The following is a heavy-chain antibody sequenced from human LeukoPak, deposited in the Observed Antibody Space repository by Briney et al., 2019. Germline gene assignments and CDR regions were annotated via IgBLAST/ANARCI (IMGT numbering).Heavy chain of an antibody. CDR1: GYTFTGYY. V-gene: IGHV1-2*02. CDR3: ARGGVIVVVPAAKKQNYYNMDV. Sequence: ASVKVSCKASGYTFTGYYMHWVRQAPGQGLEWMGWINPNSGGTNYAQEFQGRVTMTRDTSISTAYMELSRLRSDDTAVYYCARGGVIVVVPAAKKQNYYNMDVWGKGTTVTVSS. CDR2: INPNSGGT. J-gene: IGHJ6*03. D-gene: IGHD2-2*01.